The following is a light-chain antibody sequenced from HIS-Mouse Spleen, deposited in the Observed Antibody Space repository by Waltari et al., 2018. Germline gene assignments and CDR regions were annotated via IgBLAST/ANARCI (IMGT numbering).Light chain of an antibody. CDR2: DAS. Sequence: EIVLTQSPATLSLSPGERATLSCRASQRVSSYLAWYQQKPGQAPRLLIYDASNRATGIPARFSGSGSETDFTLTISSLEPEDFAVYYCQQRSNWHLTFGGGTKVEIK. V-gene: IGKV3-11*01. CDR3: QQRSNWHLT. CDR1: QRVSSY. J-gene: IGKJ4*01.